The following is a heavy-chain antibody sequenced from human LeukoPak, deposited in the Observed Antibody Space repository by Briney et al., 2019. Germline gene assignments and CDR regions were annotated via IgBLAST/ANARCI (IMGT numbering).Heavy chain of an antibody. CDR3: ARDDYNRAFDY. J-gene: IGHJ4*02. D-gene: IGHD5-24*01. CDR2: LNVRGDST. CDR1: RFTFSSYA. Sequence: QTGGSLRLSCAASRFTFSSYAMSWVRQAPGKGLEWVSTLNVRGDSTYYADSVKGRFTISRDNSKNTLYLQMNSLRAEDTAIYYCARDDYNRAFDYWGQGTLVSVSS. V-gene: IGHV3-23*01.